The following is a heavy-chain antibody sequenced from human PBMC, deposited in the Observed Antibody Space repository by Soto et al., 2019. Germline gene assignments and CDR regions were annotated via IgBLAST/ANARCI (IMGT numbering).Heavy chain of an antibody. CDR2: VDGAGSGT. Sequence: VPLVESGGGSVQPGGSLRLSCVASGIPFSGYWMHWVRQVPGKGPVWVARVDGAGSGTSYADFVKGRFTISRDNAQNTVSLQMDSLRVEGTAVYYCATVFEHWGQGIPVTVSS. V-gene: IGHV3-74*01. J-gene: IGHJ4*02. CDR1: GIPFSGYW. CDR3: ATVFEH.